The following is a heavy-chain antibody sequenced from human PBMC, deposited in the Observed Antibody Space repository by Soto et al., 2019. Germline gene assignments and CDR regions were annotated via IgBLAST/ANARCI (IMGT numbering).Heavy chain of an antibody. J-gene: IGHJ6*02. Sequence: QVQLVQSGAEVKKPGSSVKVSCKASGGTFSSYAISWVRQAPGPGLEWMGGIIPIFGTANYAQKFQGRVTITADESRSTAYMELSSLRSEDTAVYYCARSYCSSTSCYPADYYGMDVWGQGTTVTVSS. CDR3: ARSYCSSTSCYPADYYGMDV. D-gene: IGHD2-2*01. CDR1: GGTFSSYA. V-gene: IGHV1-69*01. CDR2: IIPIFGTA.